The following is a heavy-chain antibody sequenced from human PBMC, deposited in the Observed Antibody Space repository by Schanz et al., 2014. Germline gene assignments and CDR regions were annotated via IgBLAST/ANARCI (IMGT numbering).Heavy chain of an antibody. CDR3: ARRYSGRYCFDY. D-gene: IGHD1-26*01. CDR1: GFTFSAHA. Sequence: EVLLVDSGGGLVQPGGSLRLSCGASGFTFSAHAMSWVRQAPGKGPEWVSYISSGGSDTYYADSVKGRFTISRDNAKNSLSLQMDRLRDEDTAVYYCARRYSGRYCFDYWGQGTLVAVSS. J-gene: IGHJ4*02. CDR2: ISSGGSDT. V-gene: IGHV3-48*02.